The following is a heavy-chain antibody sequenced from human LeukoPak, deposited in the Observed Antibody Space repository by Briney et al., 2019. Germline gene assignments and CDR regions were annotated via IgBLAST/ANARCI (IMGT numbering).Heavy chain of an antibody. V-gene: IGHV3-23*01. CDR3: AKVSPRYYYGSGSGTGMDV. D-gene: IGHD3-10*01. Sequence: GGSLRLSCAASGFTFSSYAMSWVRQAPGKGLEWVSAISGSGGSTYYADSVKGRFTISRDNSKNTLYLQMNSLRAEDTAVYYCAKVSPRYYYGSGSGTGMDVWGQGTAVTVSS. CDR2: ISGSGGST. J-gene: IGHJ6*02. CDR1: GFTFSSYA.